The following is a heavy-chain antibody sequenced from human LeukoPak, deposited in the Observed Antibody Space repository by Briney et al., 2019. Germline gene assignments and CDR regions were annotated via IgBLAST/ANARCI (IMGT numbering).Heavy chain of an antibody. V-gene: IGHV3-23*01. J-gene: IGHJ4*02. CDR3: ARGSAYYYDSSGYWISY. CDR1: GFTFSTYA. CDR2: INSGGST. Sequence: PGGSLRLSCAASGFTFSTYAMSWVRQAPGKGLEWVSAINSGGSTYYADSVKGRFTISRDNSKNTLYLQMNSLRAEDRAVYYCARGSAYYYDSSGYWISYWGQGTLVTVSS. D-gene: IGHD3-22*01.